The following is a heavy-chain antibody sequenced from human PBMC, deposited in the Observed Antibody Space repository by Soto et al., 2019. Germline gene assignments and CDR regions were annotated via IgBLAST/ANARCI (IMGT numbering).Heavy chain of an antibody. Sequence: QVQLVQSGAEVKKPGASVKVSCKASGYTFTSYAMHWVRQAPGQRLEWMGWINAGNGNTKYSQKFQGRVTITRDTSASTAYMELSSLRSEDTAVYYCARDRGVYDYIWGRTNWFDPWGQGTLVTVSS. CDR2: INAGNGNT. J-gene: IGHJ5*02. CDR3: ARDRGVYDYIWGRTNWFDP. V-gene: IGHV1-3*01. CDR1: GYTFTSYA. D-gene: IGHD3-16*01.